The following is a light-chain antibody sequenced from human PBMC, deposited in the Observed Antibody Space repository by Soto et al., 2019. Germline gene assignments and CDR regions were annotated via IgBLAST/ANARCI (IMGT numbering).Light chain of an antibody. Sequence: EIVLTQSPGTLSLSPGGRATLSCRASQSISDTLAWYQQKPGQAPRLLIHGASTRATGFPARFSGSGSGTDFTLTISSLEPEDFAVYYCQQRSNWPSFGQGTRLEIK. CDR1: QSISDT. CDR3: QQRSNWPS. V-gene: IGKV3-11*01. CDR2: GAS. J-gene: IGKJ5*01.